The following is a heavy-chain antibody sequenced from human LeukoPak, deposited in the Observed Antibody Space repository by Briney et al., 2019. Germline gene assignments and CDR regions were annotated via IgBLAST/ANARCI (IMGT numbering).Heavy chain of an antibody. J-gene: IGHJ5*02. CDR1: GLRFRSYA. D-gene: IGHD2-2*01. CDR2: ISDDSSFT. V-gene: IGHV3-23*01. Sequence: PGGSLRLSCVASGLRFRSYAMNWVRQAPGKGLECISTISDDSSFTYYADSVKGRFTISKDNSKNTLYLQMNSLRAEDTAVYYCAKSGCSSTSCYGLFSGWFDPWGQGTLVTVSP. CDR3: AKSGCSSTSCYGLFSGWFDP.